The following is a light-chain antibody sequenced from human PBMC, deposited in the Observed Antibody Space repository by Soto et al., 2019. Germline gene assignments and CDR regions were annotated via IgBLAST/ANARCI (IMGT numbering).Light chain of an antibody. V-gene: IGKV1-39*01. CDR3: QHSYSTLSIT. CDR1: ESISRH. J-gene: IGKJ5*01. CDR2: AAS. Sequence: DIQMTQSPSSLSASVGDRVTITCRASESISRHLNWYQQKPGKAPNLLIYAASSLQNGVPSRFSGSGSVTDFTLTISNLQPEDFATYYCQHSYSTLSITFGQGTRLEIK.